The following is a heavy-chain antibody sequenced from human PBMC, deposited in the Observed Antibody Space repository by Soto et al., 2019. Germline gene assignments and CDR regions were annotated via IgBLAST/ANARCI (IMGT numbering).Heavy chain of an antibody. CDR1: GFSFDYFG. J-gene: IGHJ4*02. CDR3: ARSRSHWLASDS. CDR2: ISSSASYI. D-gene: IGHD6-19*01. Sequence: EVQLVESGGGLVKSGGSLTLSCEASGFSFDYFGMTWVRQAPGKGPEWVSFISSSASYIYYADSVKGRFTVSRDNAKKSLNLQMTSLRAEDTAVYYCARSRSHWLASDSWGQGTLVTVSA. V-gene: IGHV3-21*01.